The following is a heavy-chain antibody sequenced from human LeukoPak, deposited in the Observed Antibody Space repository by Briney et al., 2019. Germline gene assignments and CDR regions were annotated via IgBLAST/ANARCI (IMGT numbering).Heavy chain of an antibody. D-gene: IGHD3-22*01. CDR3: AKDLSDSSDYWYGELDY. V-gene: IGHV3-30*18. CDR1: GFAFGRYG. J-gene: IGHJ4*02. Sequence: GGSLRLSCAASGFAFGRYGIHWVRQAPGKGLEWVALISYHGSHKYYGDSVRGRFTISRDNSKNTLYLQMTSLRTEDTAMYYCAKDLSDSSDYWYGELDYWGQGILVTVSS. CDR2: ISYHGSHK.